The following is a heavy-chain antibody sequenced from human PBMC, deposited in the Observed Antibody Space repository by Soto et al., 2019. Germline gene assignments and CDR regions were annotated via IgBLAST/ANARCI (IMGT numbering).Heavy chain of an antibody. CDR2: IYYSGST. V-gene: IGHV4-59*01. CDR1: GGSTSSYY. J-gene: IGHJ4*02. CDR3: AREGYYGGNLNFDY. D-gene: IGHD3-22*01. Sequence: PSETLSLTCTVSGGSTSSYYWSWIRQPPGKGLEWIGYIYYSGSTNYNPSLKSRVTISVDTSKNQFSLKLSSVTAADTAVYYCAREGYYGGNLNFDYWGQGTLVTVSS.